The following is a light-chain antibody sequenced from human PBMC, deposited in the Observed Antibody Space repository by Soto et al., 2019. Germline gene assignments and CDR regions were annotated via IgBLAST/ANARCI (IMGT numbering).Light chain of an antibody. CDR1: SSNIGAGYD. CDR2: GNS. CDR3: QSFDSSLSASV. V-gene: IGLV1-40*01. Sequence: QSVLTQPPSVSGAPGQRLTISCTGSSSNIGAGYDVHWYQQLPGTAPKVLIYGNSNRPSGVPDRFSGSKSGTSASLAITGLQAEDEADYYCQSFDSSLSASVFGGGTQLTVL. J-gene: IGLJ2*01.